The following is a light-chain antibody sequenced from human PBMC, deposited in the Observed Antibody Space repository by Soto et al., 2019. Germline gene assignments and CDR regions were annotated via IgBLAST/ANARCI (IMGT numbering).Light chain of an antibody. V-gene: IGKV1-5*03. CDR1: QSISSW. CDR3: QQYNSYPWT. CDR2: KAS. J-gene: IGKJ1*01. Sequence: DIQMTQFPSTLSASVGDRVTITCRASQSISSWLAWYQQKPGKAPKLLIYKASRLASGVPSRFSGSGSGTDFTLTISSLQPDDFATYYCQQYNSYPWTFGQGTKVEIK.